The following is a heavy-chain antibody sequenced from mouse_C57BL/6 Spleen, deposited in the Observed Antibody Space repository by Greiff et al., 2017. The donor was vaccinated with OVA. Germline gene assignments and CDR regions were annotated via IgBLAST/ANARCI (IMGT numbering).Heavy chain of an antibody. J-gene: IGHJ2*01. CDR2: INYDGSST. CDR1: GFTFSDYY. Sequence: EVKLMESEGGLVQPGSSMKLSCTASGFTFSDYYMAWVRQVPEKGLEWVANINYDGSSTYYLDSLNSRFIISRDNAKNILYLQMSSLKSEDTATYYCARERIYVDYWGQGTTLTVSS. V-gene: IGHV5-16*01. CDR3: ARERIYVDY.